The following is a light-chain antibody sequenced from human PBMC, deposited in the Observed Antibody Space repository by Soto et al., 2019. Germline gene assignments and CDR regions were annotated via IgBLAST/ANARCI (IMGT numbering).Light chain of an antibody. CDR2: DDN. J-gene: IGLJ1*01. CDR1: SSNIGGNS. Sequence: TQPPSVSAAPGEKVTISCSGSSSNIGGNSVSWYQQLPGTAPKLLIYDDNKRPSGIPDRFSGSKSGTSATLGITGFQTGDEADYYCGSWDSSLSAYVFGTGTKAPS. CDR3: GSWDSSLSAYV. V-gene: IGLV1-51*01.